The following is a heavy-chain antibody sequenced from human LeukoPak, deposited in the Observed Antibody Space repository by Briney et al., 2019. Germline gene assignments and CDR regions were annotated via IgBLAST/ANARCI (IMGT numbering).Heavy chain of an antibody. D-gene: IGHD6-13*01. CDR3: ARGAAAAGYYYYYGMDV. CDR1: GGSISSGGYY. CDR2: IYYSGST. Sequence: SETLSLTCTVSGGSISSGGYYWSWIRQHPGKGLEWIGYIYYSGSTYYNPSLKSRVTISVDTSKNQFSLKLSSVTAADTAVYYCARGAAAAGYYYYYGMDVWGQGTTVTVSS. V-gene: IGHV4-31*03. J-gene: IGHJ6*02.